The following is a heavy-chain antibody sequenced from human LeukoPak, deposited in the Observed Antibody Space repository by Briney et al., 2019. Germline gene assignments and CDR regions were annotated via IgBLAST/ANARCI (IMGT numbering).Heavy chain of an antibody. CDR2: ISGSGDTT. D-gene: IGHD1-26*01. Sequence: PGGTLRLSCAASGFPFSNYGMSWVRQAPGKGLEWVSAISGSGDTTYFADSVKGRFTISGDNSKNTLYLQMNSLRAEDTAVYYCAKDRVGATLYFDFWGQGTLLTVSS. V-gene: IGHV3-23*01. J-gene: IGHJ4*02. CDR3: AKDRVGATLYFDF. CDR1: GFPFSNYG.